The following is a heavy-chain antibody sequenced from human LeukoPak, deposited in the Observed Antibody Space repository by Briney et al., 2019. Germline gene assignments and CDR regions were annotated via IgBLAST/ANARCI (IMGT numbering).Heavy chain of an antibody. V-gene: IGHV5-51*01. D-gene: IGHD3-22*01. J-gene: IGHJ4*02. Sequence: GESLKISCKGSGYSFTSYWIGWVRQMPGKGLEWMGIIYPGDSDTRYSPSFQGQVTISADKSISAAYLQWRSLKASDTAIYYCARMGYDSSGYYYPYYFDYWGQGTLVTVSS. CDR1: GYSFTSYW. CDR2: IYPGDSDT. CDR3: ARMGYDSSGYYYPYYFDY.